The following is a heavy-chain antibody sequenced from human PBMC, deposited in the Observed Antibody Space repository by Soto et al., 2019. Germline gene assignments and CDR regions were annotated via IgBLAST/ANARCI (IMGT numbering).Heavy chain of an antibody. J-gene: IGHJ5*02. CDR1: GGSFSGYY. D-gene: IGHD6-6*01. CDR2: INHSGST. V-gene: IGHV4-34*01. CDR3: ARARYSSSSEGWFDP. Sequence: PSETLSLTCAVYGGSFSGYYWSWIRQPPGKGLEWIGEINHSGSTNYNPSLKSRVTISVDTSKNQFSLKLSSVTAADTAVYYCARARYSSSSEGWFDPWGQGTLVTVSS.